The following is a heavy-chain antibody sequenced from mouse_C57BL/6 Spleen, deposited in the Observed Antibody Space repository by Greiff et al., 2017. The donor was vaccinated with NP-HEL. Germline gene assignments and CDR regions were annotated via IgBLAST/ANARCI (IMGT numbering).Heavy chain of an antibody. V-gene: IGHV1-55*01. CDR3: ARVCYYYGSSYDYYAMDY. J-gene: IGHJ4*01. Sequence: QVQLQQSGAELVKPGASVKMSCKASGYTFTSYWITWVKQRPGQGLEWIGDIYPGSGSTNYNEKFKSKATLTVDTSSSTAYMQLSSLTSEDSAVYYCARVCYYYGSSYDYYAMDYWGQGTSVTVSS. CDR1: GYTFTSYW. D-gene: IGHD1-1*01. CDR2: IYPGSGST.